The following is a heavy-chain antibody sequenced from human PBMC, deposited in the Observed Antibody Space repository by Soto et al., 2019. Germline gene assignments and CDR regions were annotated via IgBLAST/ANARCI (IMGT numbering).Heavy chain of an antibody. Sequence: ASVKVSCKASGFTFTSTAMQWVRQARGQRLEWIGWIVVGSGNTNYAQKFQERVTITRDMSTSTAYMELSSRRSEDTAVYYCAADGDFWSGHYSFDYWGQGTLVTVSS. D-gene: IGHD3-3*01. CDR2: IVVGSGNT. V-gene: IGHV1-58*02. J-gene: IGHJ4*02. CDR3: AADGDFWSGHYSFDY. CDR1: GFTFTSTA.